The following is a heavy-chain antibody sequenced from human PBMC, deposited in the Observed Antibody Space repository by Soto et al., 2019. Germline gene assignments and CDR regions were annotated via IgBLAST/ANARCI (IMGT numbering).Heavy chain of an antibody. CDR3: ARVLLWFGELLDGDWFDP. V-gene: IGHV3-23*01. J-gene: IGHJ5*02. CDR2: ISGSGGST. D-gene: IGHD3-10*01. CDR1: GFTFSSYA. Sequence: PGGSLRLSCAASGFTFSSYAMSWVRQAPGKGLEWVSAISGSGGSTYYADSVKGRFTISRGNSKNTLYLQMNSLGAEDTAVYYCARVLLWFGELLDGDWFDPWGQGTLVTVSS.